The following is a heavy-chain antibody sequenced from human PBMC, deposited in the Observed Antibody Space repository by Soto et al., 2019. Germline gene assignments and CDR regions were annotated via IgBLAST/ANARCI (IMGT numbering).Heavy chain of an antibody. D-gene: IGHD2-2*01. CDR1: GGSISSYY. Sequence: PSETLSLTCTVSGGSISSYYWSWIRQPPGKGLEWIGYIYYSGSTNYNPSLKSRVTISVDTSKNQFSLKLSSVTAADTAVYYCARNSCSSTSCYHEFDPWGQGTLVIVSS. CDR3: ARNSCSSTSCYHEFDP. V-gene: IGHV4-59*08. CDR2: IYYSGST. J-gene: IGHJ5*02.